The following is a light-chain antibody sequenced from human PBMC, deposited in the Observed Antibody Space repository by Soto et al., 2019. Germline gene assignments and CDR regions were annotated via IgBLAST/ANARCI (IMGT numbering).Light chain of an antibody. CDR1: QGISDD. CDR3: QQSYTTPPYT. J-gene: IGKJ2*01. V-gene: IGKV1-39*01. Sequence: DIQLTQSPSSLSASVGDRVTITCRASQGISDDLNWYQQKRGKAHNLLIYGAFTLQIGVPSRFIGSGSGTEFSLTISSLKPQDFATYYMQQSYTTPPYTFSQGTKLEIK. CDR2: GAF.